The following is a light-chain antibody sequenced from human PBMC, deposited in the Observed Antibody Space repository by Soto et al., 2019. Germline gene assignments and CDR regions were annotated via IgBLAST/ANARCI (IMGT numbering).Light chain of an antibody. V-gene: IGKV3-20*01. J-gene: IGKJ1*01. CDR3: QQYDSSWT. Sequence: EIVLTQSPGTLSLSPGERATLSCRASQSVSSNYLAWYQQKPGQAPRLLIYSASSRATGIPDRFSGSGSGTDFILTISRLEPEDFAVYYCQQYDSSWTFGQGTKVDIK. CDR2: SAS. CDR1: QSVSSNY.